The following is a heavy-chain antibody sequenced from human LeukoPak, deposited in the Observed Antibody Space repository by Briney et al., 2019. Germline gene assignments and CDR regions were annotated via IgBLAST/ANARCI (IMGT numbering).Heavy chain of an antibody. CDR2: ISGSGGST. CDR3: AKLTGKDVLRLRFDP. D-gene: IGHD3-3*01. Sequence: GGSLSLSSAASGFTFSSYAMSWVRQAPGKGLEWVSAISGSGGSTYYADSVKGRFTISRDNSKSTLYLQMNSLRAEDTAVYYCAKLTGKDVLRLRFDPWGQGTLVTVSS. CDR1: GFTFSSYA. V-gene: IGHV3-23*01. J-gene: IGHJ5*02.